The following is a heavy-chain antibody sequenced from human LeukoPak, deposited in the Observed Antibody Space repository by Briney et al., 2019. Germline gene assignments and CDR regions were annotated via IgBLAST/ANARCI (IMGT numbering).Heavy chain of an antibody. J-gene: IGHJ6*03. D-gene: IGHD3-10*01. CDR2: ISDTGNT. CDR1: GGSISSYH. CDR3: ARGVTMVQGYYYYMDV. Sequence: TSETLSLTCTVSGGSISSYHWSWIRQPPGKGLEWIGYISDTGNTNYKPSLKSRVTMSVDTSKDQFSLKLSSVTAADTAVYSCARGVTMVQGYYYYMDVWGKGTTVTVSS. V-gene: IGHV4-59*01.